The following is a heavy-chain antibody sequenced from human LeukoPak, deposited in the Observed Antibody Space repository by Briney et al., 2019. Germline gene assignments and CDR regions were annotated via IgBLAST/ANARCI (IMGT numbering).Heavy chain of an antibody. D-gene: IGHD3-10*01. J-gene: IGHJ4*02. Sequence: PSETLSLTCAVYGGSFSGYYWSWIRQPPGKGLEWIGEINHSGSTNYSPSLKSRVTISVDTSKNQFSLKLSSVTAADTAVYYCARQTITMVRGVIIDYWGQGTLVTVSS. V-gene: IGHV4-34*01. CDR3: ARQTITMVRGVIIDY. CDR1: GGSFSGYY. CDR2: INHSGST.